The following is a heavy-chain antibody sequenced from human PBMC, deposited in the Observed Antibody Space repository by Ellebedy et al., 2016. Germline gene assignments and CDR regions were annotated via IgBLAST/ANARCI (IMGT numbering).Heavy chain of an antibody. Sequence: GGSLRLXCAASGFTFSSFTMNWVRQAPGKGLEWVSGIRGSGEIHYSDSVKGRFTISRDNSKNTLYLQMNSLRAEDTAVYYCAKAGYSYGPMDYYGMDVWGQGTTVTVSS. CDR3: AKAGYSYGPMDYYGMDV. CDR1: GFTFSSFT. CDR2: IRGSGEI. D-gene: IGHD5-18*01. J-gene: IGHJ6*02. V-gene: IGHV3-23*01.